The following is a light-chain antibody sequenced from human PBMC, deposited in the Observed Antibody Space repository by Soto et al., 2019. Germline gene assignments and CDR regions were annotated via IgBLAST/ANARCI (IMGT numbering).Light chain of an antibody. J-gene: IGKJ5*01. V-gene: IGKV1-39*01. Sequence: DIQMTQSPSSLSASVGNRVTITCRAIQSISTYLNWYQQKPGKAPKLLIYAASSLQSGVPSRFSGSGSGTLFTLTISSLQPEDFATYYCQQTSSTPVTFGQGTRLEI. CDR3: QQTSSTPVT. CDR1: QSISTY. CDR2: AAS.